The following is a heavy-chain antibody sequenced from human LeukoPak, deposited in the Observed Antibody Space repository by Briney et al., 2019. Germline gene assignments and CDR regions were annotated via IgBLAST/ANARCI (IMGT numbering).Heavy chain of an antibody. D-gene: IGHD1-26*01. CDR3: AREAGATWRYYYYYMDV. V-gene: IGHV3-23*01. Sequence: PGGTLRLSCAASGFTFDAFILTWVRQTPQKGLEWVSTISGSGSTTDYADSVKGRFTVSRDNAKNTLYLQMNSLRAEDTAVYYCAREAGATWRYYYYYMDVWGKGTTVTVSS. J-gene: IGHJ6*03. CDR1: GFTFDAFI. CDR2: ISGSGSTT.